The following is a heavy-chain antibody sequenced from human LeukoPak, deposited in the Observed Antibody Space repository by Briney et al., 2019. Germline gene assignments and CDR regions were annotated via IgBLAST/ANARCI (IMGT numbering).Heavy chain of an antibody. V-gene: IGHV4-34*01. CDR2: INHSGST. CDR3: ARERLGLDFDY. Sequence: SETLSLTCAVYGGSFSGYYWSWIRQPPGKGLEWIGEINHSGSTNYNPSLKSRVTISLDTSKNQFSLKLSSVTAAVTAVYYCARERLGLDFDYWGQGTLVTVSS. CDR1: GGSFSGYY. D-gene: IGHD3-16*01. J-gene: IGHJ4*02.